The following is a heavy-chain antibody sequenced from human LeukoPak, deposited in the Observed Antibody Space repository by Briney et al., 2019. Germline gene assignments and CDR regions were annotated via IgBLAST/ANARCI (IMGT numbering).Heavy chain of an antibody. D-gene: IGHD3-22*01. J-gene: IGHJ4*02. CDR3: ARDYFGYYDSSGLFDY. Sequence: ASVKVSYKASGYTFTGYYMHWVRQAPGQGLEWMGWINPNSGGTNYAQKFQGRVTMTRDTSISTAYMELSRLRSDDTAVYYCARDYFGYYDSSGLFDYWGQGTLVTVSS. CDR2: INPNSGGT. CDR1: GYTFTGYY. V-gene: IGHV1-2*02.